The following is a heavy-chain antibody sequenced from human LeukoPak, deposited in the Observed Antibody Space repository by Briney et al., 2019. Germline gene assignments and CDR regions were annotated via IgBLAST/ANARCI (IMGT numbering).Heavy chain of an antibody. Sequence: PGGSLRLSCEASVFTFSDYYMCCIRQAPGKGPEWVSYIGSNGGNIFYADSVKGRFTISRDNAKNALYLQLDSLRVEDTARYYCARIYYYGSGSGEYWGQGTMVTVSS. CDR1: VFTFSDYY. V-gene: IGHV3-11*04. J-gene: IGHJ4*02. CDR3: ARIYYYGSGSGEY. CDR2: IGSNGGNI. D-gene: IGHD3-10*01.